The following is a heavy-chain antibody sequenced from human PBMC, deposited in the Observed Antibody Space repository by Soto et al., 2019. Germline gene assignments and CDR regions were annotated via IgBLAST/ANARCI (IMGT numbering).Heavy chain of an antibody. D-gene: IGHD3-22*01. CDR1: GFTFSSYE. V-gene: IGHV3-48*03. J-gene: IGHJ4*02. CDR2: IHNSRGTT. Sequence: EVPLVESGGDLVQPGGSLRLSCAASGFTFSSYEMMWVRQAPGKGLEWVSFIHNSRGTTYYADSVKGRFTISRDNAQNSLYLHMSSLRAEDTAVYYCATSLSGYYYSYWGQGTLVTVSS. CDR3: ATSLSGYYYSY.